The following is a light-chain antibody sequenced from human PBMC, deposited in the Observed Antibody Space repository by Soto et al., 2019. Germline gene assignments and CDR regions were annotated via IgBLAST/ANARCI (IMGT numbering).Light chain of an antibody. J-gene: IGLJ2*01. CDR2: DVS. CDR3: SSYAGSNNLGV. V-gene: IGLV2-8*01. Sequence: QSALTQPPSASGSPGQSVTISCTGTSSDVGGYNYVSWYRQHPGKAPKLMIYDVSKRPSGVPDRFSGSKSGNTASLTVSGLQAEDEADYYCSSYAGSNNLGVFGGGTKLTGL. CDR1: SSDVGGYNY.